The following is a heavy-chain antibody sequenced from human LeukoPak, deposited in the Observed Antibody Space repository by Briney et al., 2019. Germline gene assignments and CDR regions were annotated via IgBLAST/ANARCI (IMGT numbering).Heavy chain of an antibody. D-gene: IGHD2-21*01. CDR1: GYRFSTYG. V-gene: IGHV1-18*01. CDR2: VFSFNGNT. Sequence: ASVKVSCKSSGYRFSTYGIAWVRQAPGQGLEWMGWVFSFNGNTNYAQKFQGRVSMTTDTSTSTAYLELRSLRSDDTAIYFCARRIGTPTDAFDIWGQGTVATVSS. J-gene: IGHJ3*02. CDR3: ARRIGTPTDAFDI.